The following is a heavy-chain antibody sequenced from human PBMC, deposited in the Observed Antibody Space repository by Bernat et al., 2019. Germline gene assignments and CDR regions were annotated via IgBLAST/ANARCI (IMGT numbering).Heavy chain of an antibody. J-gene: IGHJ5*02. V-gene: IGHV3-30-3*01. D-gene: IGHD6-19*01. CDR3: ATSILYSSGWSEFDP. CDR2: ISYDGSNK. CDR1: GFTFSSYA. Sequence: QVQLVESGGGVVQPGRSLRLSCAASGFTFSSYAMHWVRQAPGKGLEWVAVISYDGSNKYYADSVKGRFTSSRDNSKNTLYLQMNSLRAEDTAVYYCATSILYSSGWSEFDPWGQGTLVTVSS.